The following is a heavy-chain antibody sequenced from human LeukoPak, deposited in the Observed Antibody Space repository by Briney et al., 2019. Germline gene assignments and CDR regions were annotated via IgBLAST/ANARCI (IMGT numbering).Heavy chain of an antibody. CDR1: GFTLKTYW. Sequence: GGSLRLSCAASGFTLKTYWMSWVRQPPGKGLEWVANIKQDGSDKYYVDSVKGRFTISRDNAKNSLFLQINSLRFDDTAVYYCAREEGGYFDSWGQGTLVTVSS. CDR3: AREEGGYFDS. J-gene: IGHJ4*02. CDR2: IKQDGSDK. V-gene: IGHV3-7*01.